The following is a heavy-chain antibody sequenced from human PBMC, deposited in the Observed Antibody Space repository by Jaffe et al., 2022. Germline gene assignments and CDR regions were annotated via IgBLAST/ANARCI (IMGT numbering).Heavy chain of an antibody. D-gene: IGHD3-10*01. CDR2: IRSKTYGGTT. CDR3: ARTMQLKWFGLNNYYYYLDV. CDR1: GFRFGDYP. Sequence: EVQVVESGGDLVQPGRSLRLACTGSGFRFGDYPVTWVRQAPGKGLEWVGFIRSKTYGGTTDYAASVKGRFNMSRDDSKTIAFLEMNSLKIEDTAVYYCARTMQLKWFGLNNYYYYLDVWGKGTTVTVSS. J-gene: IGHJ6*03. V-gene: IGHV3-49*04.